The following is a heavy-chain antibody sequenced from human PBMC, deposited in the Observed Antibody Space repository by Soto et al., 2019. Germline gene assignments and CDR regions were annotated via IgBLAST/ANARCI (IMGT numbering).Heavy chain of an antibody. J-gene: IGHJ6*02. CDR1: GFTFSSYA. CDR3: ASPNFYIWTGSSQYYSGMDI. D-gene: IGHD3-9*01. V-gene: IGHV3-30-3*01. CDR2: ISYGGSNK. Sequence: GGSLRLSCAASGFTFSSYAMHWVRQAPGKGLEWVAVISYGGSNKYYADSVKGRFTISRDNSKNTLYLQMNSLRAEDTAVYYYASPNFYIWTGSSQYYSGMDIGGQGTMLTVSS.